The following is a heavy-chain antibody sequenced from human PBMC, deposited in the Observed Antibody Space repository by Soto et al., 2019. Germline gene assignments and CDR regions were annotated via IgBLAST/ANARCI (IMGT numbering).Heavy chain of an antibody. CDR3: ARGRAGHWYFDL. V-gene: IGHV4-31*03. CDR2: IYYSGTT. D-gene: IGHD3-10*01. Sequence: QVQLQESGPGLVKPSQTLSLACTVSGGSIISGGYFWTWIRQHPGKGLEWIGYIYYSGTTYYNPSLKSRMTMQVDTSKTHSSPNLSSVTAADTAVYYCARGRAGHWYFDLWGRGTLVTASS. CDR1: GGSIISGGYF. J-gene: IGHJ2*01.